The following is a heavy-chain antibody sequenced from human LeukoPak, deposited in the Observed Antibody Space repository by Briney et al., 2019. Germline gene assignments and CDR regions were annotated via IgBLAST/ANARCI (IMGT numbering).Heavy chain of an antibody. CDR1: GGSFTNYY. J-gene: IGHJ4*02. Sequence: SETLSLTCAVYGGSFTNYYWSWIRQPPGKGLEWIGYIYYSGSTNYNPSLKSRVTISVDTSKNQFSLKLSSVTAADTAVYYCARLTDYYFDYWGQGTLVTVSS. D-gene: IGHD1-14*01. V-gene: IGHV4-59*01. CDR2: IYYSGST. CDR3: ARLTDYYFDY.